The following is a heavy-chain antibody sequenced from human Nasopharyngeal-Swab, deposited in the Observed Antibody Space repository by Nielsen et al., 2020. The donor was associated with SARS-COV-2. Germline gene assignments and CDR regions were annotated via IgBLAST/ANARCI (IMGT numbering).Heavy chain of an antibody. CDR3: ARSGYCSSTSCYPVGYMDV. Sequence: SETLSLTCSVSGGSISNYYGSWIRQHPEKGLEWIGYIYYSEITNYNPSLKSRVTISVDTSRNQFSLKLNSVTAADTAVYYCARSGYCSSTSCYPVGYMDVWGKGTAVTVSS. J-gene: IGHJ6*03. CDR2: IYYSEIT. CDR1: GGSISNYY. V-gene: IGHV4-59*08. D-gene: IGHD2-2*01.